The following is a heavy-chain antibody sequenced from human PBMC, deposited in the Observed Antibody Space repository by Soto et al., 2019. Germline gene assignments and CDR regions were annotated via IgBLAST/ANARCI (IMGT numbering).Heavy chain of an antibody. V-gene: IGHV1-69*01. CDR2: IIPIFGTA. CDR1: GGTFSSYA. CDR3: ARYGYYGWGSYRPFDY. Sequence: QVQLVQSGAEVQKPGSSVKVSCKASGGTFSSYAISWVRQAPGQGLEWMGGIIPIFGTANYPQKFQGRVTISADEATSATYMELSSLRYEDMAVYYCARYGYYGWGSYRPFDYCGQGTLVTVSS. D-gene: IGHD3-10*01. J-gene: IGHJ4*02.